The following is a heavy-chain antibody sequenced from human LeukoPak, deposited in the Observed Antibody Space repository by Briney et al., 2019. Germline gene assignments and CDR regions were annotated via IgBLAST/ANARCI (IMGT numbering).Heavy chain of an antibody. J-gene: IGHJ3*01. CDR1: GFTFSNYG. CDR2: MGTDRSKK. D-gene: IGHD3-3*01. Sequence: GGSLRLSCAASGFTFSNYGMHWVRQAPGQGLEWVGLMGTDRSKKDYADSVKGRFTISRDNSKNTLYLQMNSLIAEDTAVYYWAKPLRFLEWLGAHDAFDGWGQGIMVTVSS. CDR3: AKPLRFLEWLGAHDAFDG. V-gene: IGHV3-30*02.